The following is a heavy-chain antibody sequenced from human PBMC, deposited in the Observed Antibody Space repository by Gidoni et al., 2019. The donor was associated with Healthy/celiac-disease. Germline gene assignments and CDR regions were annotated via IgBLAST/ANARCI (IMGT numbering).Heavy chain of an antibody. J-gene: IGHJ4*02. CDR3: ARHTLSYGLTPYYFDY. Sequence: QLQLQESGPGLVKPSETLSLTCTVAGGSISSSSYYWGWIRQPPGKGLEWIGSIYYSGSTYYHPSLQSRVTISVDTSKTQFSLTLSSVTAADTAVYYCARHTLSYGLTPYYFDYWGQGTLVTVSS. D-gene: IGHD5-18*01. V-gene: IGHV4-39*01. CDR1: GGSISSSSYY. CDR2: IYYSGST.